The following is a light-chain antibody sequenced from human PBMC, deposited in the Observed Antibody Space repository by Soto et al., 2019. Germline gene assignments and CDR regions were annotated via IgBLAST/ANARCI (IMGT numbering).Light chain of an antibody. Sequence: EIGLTQSPCSLSLSPGEGATLSCSASESVTNNYLAWFQQKPGQAPRLLMYGASSRATGIPDRFSGSGSGTDFTLTITRLEPEDFAVYYCQQYASSRTFGQGTKVDIK. CDR2: GAS. V-gene: IGKV3-20*01. J-gene: IGKJ1*01. CDR3: QQYASSRT. CDR1: ESVTNNY.